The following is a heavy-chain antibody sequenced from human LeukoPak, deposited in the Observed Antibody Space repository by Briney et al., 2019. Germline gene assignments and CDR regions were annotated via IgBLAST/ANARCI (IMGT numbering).Heavy chain of an antibody. CDR2: TYSGGTT. CDR3: ARTSSWYNLRAFDL. CDR1: GITISNNH. D-gene: IGHD6-13*01. V-gene: IGHV3-53*01. Sequence: SGGSLRLSCAGSGITISNNHMTWVRQAPGKGLEWVSVTYSGGTTYYADSVEGRFTISRHNSKNTLYLQMNSLRVEDTAVYYCARTSSWYNLRAFDLWGQGTMVTVSS. J-gene: IGHJ3*01.